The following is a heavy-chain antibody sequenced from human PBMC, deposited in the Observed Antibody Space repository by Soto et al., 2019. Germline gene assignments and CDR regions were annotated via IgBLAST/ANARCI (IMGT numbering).Heavy chain of an antibody. CDR2: ICGYNGDT. Sequence: ASVKVSCKASGYTFTRYGISWVRQAPGQGLEWLGWICGYNGDTNYAQKFQGRVSMTIDTSTTTAYMELRSLTSDDTAVYYCAKNGQPPYYYYGLDVWGQGTKVTVSS. J-gene: IGHJ6*02. CDR3: AKNGQPPYYYYGLDV. D-gene: IGHD2-8*01. V-gene: IGHV1-18*01. CDR1: GYTFTRYG.